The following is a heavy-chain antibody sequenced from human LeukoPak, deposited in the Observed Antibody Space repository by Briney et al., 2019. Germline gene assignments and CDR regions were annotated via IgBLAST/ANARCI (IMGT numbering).Heavy chain of an antibody. Sequence: GGSLRLSCAASGFTFSSYGMHWVRQAPGKGLEWVAFIRYDGSNNYYADSVKGRFTISRDNSKNTLYLQMNSLRAEDTAVYYCAKDIVRSSSHFYYVDYRHQGTLITV. D-gene: IGHD3-10*01. V-gene: IGHV3-30*02. CDR2: IRYDGSNN. CDR3: AKDIVRSSSHFYYVDY. J-gene: IGHJ4*02. CDR1: GFTFSSYG.